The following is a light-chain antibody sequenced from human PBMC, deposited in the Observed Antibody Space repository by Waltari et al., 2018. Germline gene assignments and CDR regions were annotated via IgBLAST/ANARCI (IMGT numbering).Light chain of an antibody. J-gene: IGKJ4*01. CDR2: DAS. Sequence: DIQMTQAPSSLSASVGDRVTITCQASQDINKHLNWFQQKPGKAPKVLIFDASSLRTGVPLRFSGSGSGTHFTFTISSLQPEDIATYYCQHYENLPLTFGGGTKVEIK. V-gene: IGKV1-33*01. CDR3: QHYENLPLT. CDR1: QDINKH.